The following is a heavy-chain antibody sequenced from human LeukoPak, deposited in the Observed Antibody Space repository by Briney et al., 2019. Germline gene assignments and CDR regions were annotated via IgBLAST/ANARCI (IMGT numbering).Heavy chain of an antibody. CDR1: GFTFSSYW. V-gene: IGHV3-74*01. Sequence: PGGSLRLSCAASGFTFSSYWMHWVRQAPGKGLVWVSHIYSDGSSTNYADSVKGRFTISRDNAKNTLYLQMNSLRAEDTAVYYCARDRDCSGGSCYSGLPHPVENWFDSWGQGTLVTVSS. CDR3: ARDRDCSGGSCYSGLPHPVENWFDS. D-gene: IGHD2-15*01. J-gene: IGHJ5*01. CDR2: IYSDGSST.